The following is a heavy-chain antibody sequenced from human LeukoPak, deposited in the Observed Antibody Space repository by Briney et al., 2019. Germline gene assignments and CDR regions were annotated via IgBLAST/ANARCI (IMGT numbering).Heavy chain of an antibody. CDR2: IYYSGST. Sequence: PSETLSLTCTVSGGSISSYYWSWIRQPPGKGLEWIGHIYYSGSTSYNPSLKSRVTMSVDTSKNQFSLKLSSVTAADTAVYYCARYDSTELNAFDIWGQGTLVTVSS. D-gene: IGHD3-3*01. CDR3: ARYDSTELNAFDI. V-gene: IGHV4-59*08. J-gene: IGHJ3*02. CDR1: GGSISSYY.